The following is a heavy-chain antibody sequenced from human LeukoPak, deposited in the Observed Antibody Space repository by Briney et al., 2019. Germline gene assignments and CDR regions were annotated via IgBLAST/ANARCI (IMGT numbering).Heavy chain of an antibody. CDR3: ARLTSSWEQWLLNYYYGMDV. CDR1: GGSFSGYY. J-gene: IGHJ6*02. V-gene: IGHV4-34*01. D-gene: IGHD6-19*01. CDR2: INHSGST. Sequence: KASETLSLTCAVYGGSFSGYYWSWIRQPPGKGLEWIGEINHSGSTNYNPSLKSRVTISVDTSKNQFSLKLSSVTAADTAVYYCARLTSSWEQWLLNYYYGMDVWGQGTTVTVSS.